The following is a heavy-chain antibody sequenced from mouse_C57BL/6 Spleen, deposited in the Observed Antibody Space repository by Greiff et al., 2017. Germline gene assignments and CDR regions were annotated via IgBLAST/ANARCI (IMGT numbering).Heavy chain of an antibody. D-gene: IGHD1-1*01. Sequence: QVQLRQSGAELMKPGASVKLSCKATGYTFTGYWIEWVKQRPGHGLEWIGEILPGSGSTNYNEKFKGKATFTADTSSNTAYMQLSSLTTEDSAIYYCARREITTVVATKSYYYAMDYWGQGTSVTVSS. CDR3: ARREITTVVATKSYYYAMDY. CDR1: GYTFTGYW. CDR2: ILPGSGST. J-gene: IGHJ4*01. V-gene: IGHV1-9*01.